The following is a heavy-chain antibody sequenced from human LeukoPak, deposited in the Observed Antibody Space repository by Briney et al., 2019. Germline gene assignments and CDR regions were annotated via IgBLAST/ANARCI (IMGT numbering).Heavy chain of an antibody. V-gene: IGHV3-21*01. CDR2: ISSTSSYK. J-gene: IGHJ4*02. CDR1: GFTFNNYS. CDR3: ARDYPILEPEYVDC. Sequence: GGSLRLSCAASGFTFNNYSMNCVGQAPGNGLEWVSSISSTSSYKYYADSVKGLFTIGRDNAKNSLYLQMNSLRAEDTAVYYCARDYPILEPEYVDCWGQGTLVTVSS. D-gene: IGHD1-1*01.